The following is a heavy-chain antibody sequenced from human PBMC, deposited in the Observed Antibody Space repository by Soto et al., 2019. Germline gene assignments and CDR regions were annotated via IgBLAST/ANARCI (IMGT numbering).Heavy chain of an antibody. CDR3: ASGPPFAR. CDR2: IYHSGST. V-gene: IGHV4-30-2*01. D-gene: IGHD3-3*01. CDR1: GGSISSGGYS. J-gene: IGHJ4*02. Sequence: QLQLQESGSGLVKPSQTLSLTCAVSGGSISSGGYSWSWIRQPPGKGLEWLGYIYHSGSTYYNPSLKSRVTISEDRSKKQFPLQLRSVTAADTAVYYCASGPPFARWCQGTLVTVSS.